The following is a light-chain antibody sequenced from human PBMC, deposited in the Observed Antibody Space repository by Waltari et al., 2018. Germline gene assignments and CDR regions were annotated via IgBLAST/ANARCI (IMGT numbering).Light chain of an antibody. Sequence: DIQVTQSPSSLSASVGDRVIITCRTSQTINNYLNWYQQKPGKAPQLLIYAASNLQSGVPSRFSGSGSGTDFTLTISSLQPDDFATYFCQQTYSVPLTFGGGTRVEIK. J-gene: IGKJ4*01. CDR2: AAS. CDR3: QQTYSVPLT. CDR1: QTINNY. V-gene: IGKV1-39*01.